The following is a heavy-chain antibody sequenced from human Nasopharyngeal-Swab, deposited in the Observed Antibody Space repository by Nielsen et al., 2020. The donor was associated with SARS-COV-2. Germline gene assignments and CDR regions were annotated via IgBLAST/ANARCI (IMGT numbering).Heavy chain of an antibody. J-gene: IGHJ4*02. CDR1: GGSISSGDYY. Sequence: SEPLSLTCTVSGGSISSGDYYWSWIRQPPGKGLEWIGYIYYSGSTYYNPSLKSRVTISVDTSKNQFSLKLSSVTAADTAVYYCAGRIVGPHLGDFDYWGQVTLVTVSS. CDR2: IYYSGST. CDR3: AGRIVGPHLGDFDY. V-gene: IGHV4-30-4*02. D-gene: IGHD1-26*01.